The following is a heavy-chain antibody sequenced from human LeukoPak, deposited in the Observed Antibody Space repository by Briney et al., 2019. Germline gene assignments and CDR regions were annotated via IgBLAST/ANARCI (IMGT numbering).Heavy chain of an antibody. CDR1: GFTFSSYG. Sequence: GGSLRLSCAASGFTFSSYGMHWVRQAPGKGLEWVAFIRYDGSNKHYADSVKGRFTISRDNSKNTLYLQMNSLRAEDTAVYYCAKISSSGWYRGWFDPWGQGTLVTVSS. J-gene: IGHJ5*02. CDR3: AKISSSGWYRGWFDP. CDR2: IRYDGSNK. V-gene: IGHV3-30*02. D-gene: IGHD6-19*01.